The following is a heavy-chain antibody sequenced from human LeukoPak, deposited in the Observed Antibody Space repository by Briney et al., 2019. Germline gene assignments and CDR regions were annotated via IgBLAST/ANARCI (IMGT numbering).Heavy chain of an antibody. Sequence: GRSLRLSCAASGFTFSSYGMHWVRQAPGKGLEWVAVISYDGSNKYYADSVKGRFTISTDNSKNTLYLQMNSLRAEDTAVYYCARKSFSNTFDWGQGTLVTVSS. V-gene: IGHV3-30*03. CDR3: ARKSFSNTFD. CDR2: ISYDGSNK. CDR1: GFTFSSYG. J-gene: IGHJ4*02. D-gene: IGHD3-3*02.